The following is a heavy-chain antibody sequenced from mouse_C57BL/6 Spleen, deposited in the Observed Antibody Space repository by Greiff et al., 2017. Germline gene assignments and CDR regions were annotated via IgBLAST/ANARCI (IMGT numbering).Heavy chain of an antibody. CDR1: GYSITSGYY. CDR3: ERDRDGYYGRGCAMYY. D-gene: IGHD2-3*01. CDR2: ISYDGSN. V-gene: IGHV3-6*01. Sequence: DVKLQESGPGLVKPSQSLSLTCSVTGYSITSGYYWNWIRQFPGNKLEWMGYISYDGSNNYNPSLKNRISIPRDTSKNQFFLKLNSVTTEDTAAYECERDRDGYYGRGCAMYYRGQGTSVT. J-gene: IGHJ4*01.